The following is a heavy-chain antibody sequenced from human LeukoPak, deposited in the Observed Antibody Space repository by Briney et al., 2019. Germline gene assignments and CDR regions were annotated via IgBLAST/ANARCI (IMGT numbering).Heavy chain of an antibody. J-gene: IGHJ6*03. V-gene: IGHV4-39*07. Sequence: SETLSLTCTGSGGSISSDNYWGWIRQPPGKGLEWTGSIYYSGNTYYNPSLKSRVTISVDTSKNQFSLKLSSVTAADTALYYCAKSKGYYYYYYMDVWGKGTTVTVSS. CDR1: GGSISSDNY. CDR3: AKSKGYYYYYYMDV. CDR2: IYYSGNT.